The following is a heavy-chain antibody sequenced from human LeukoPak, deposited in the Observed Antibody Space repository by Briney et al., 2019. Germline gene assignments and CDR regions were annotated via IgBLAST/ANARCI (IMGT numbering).Heavy chain of an antibody. V-gene: IGHV3-30*18. CDR3: AKEPRIDYGDYVDY. CDR2: ISYDGSNK. J-gene: IGHJ4*02. Sequence: TGGSLRLSCAASGFTFSSYGMHWVRQAPGKGLEWVAVISYDGSNKYYADSVKGRFTISRDNSKNTLYLQMNSLRAEDTAVYYCAKEPRIDYGDYVDYWGQGTLVTVS. D-gene: IGHD4-17*01. CDR1: GFTFSSYG.